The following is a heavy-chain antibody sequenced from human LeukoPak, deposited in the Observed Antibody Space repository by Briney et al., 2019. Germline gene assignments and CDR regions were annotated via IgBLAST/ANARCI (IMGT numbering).Heavy chain of an antibody. CDR3: ASITFFDY. Sequence: HPGGSLRLSCAASGFTFSSYSMNWVRQAPGKGLEWVSYISSSSSTIYYADSVKGRFTISRDNAKNSLYLQMNSLRAEDTAVYYCASITFFDYWGQGTLVTVSS. D-gene: IGHD3-10*01. CDR1: GFTFSSYS. J-gene: IGHJ4*02. V-gene: IGHV3-48*04. CDR2: ISSSSSTI.